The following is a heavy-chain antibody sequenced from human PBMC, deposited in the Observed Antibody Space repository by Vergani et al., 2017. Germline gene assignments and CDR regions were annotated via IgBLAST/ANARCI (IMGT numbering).Heavy chain of an antibody. CDR1: GFTFSSYA. V-gene: IGHV3-23*01. D-gene: IGHD2-2*02. CDR2: ISGSGGST. CDR3: ARGGCSSTSCYINDY. J-gene: IGHJ4*02. Sequence: EVQLLESGGGLVQPGGSLRLSCAASGFTFSSYAMSWVRQAPGKGLEWVSAISGSGGSTYYADSVKGRFTISRDNSKNTLYLQMNSLRAEDTAMYYCARGGCSSTSCYINDYWGQGTLVTVSS.